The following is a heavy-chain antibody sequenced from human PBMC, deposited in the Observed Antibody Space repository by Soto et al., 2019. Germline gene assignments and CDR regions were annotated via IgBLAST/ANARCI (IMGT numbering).Heavy chain of an antibody. CDR1: GFTFSSYG. V-gene: IGHV3-30*18. CDR2: ISYDGSNK. CDR3: AKCYDILTGYYGTYYYGMDV. J-gene: IGHJ6*02. Sequence: GGSLRLSCAASGFTFSSYGMHWVRQAPGKGLEWVAVISYDGSNKYYADSVKGRFTISRDNSKNTLYLQMNSLRAEDTAVYYCAKCYDILTGYYGTYYYGMDVWGQGTTVTVSS. D-gene: IGHD3-9*01.